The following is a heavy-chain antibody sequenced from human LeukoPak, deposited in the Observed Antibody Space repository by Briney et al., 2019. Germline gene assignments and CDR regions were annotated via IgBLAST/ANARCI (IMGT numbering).Heavy chain of an antibody. Sequence: ASVKVSCKVSGHTLTEFSMHWVRQAPGKRLEWMGRFDPEDGETIYAQKFQGRVTMTADTSTDTAYMELSSLRSEDTAVYFCATEGKMIRGVYTDYWSQGTLVTVSS. CDR1: GHTLTEFS. CDR2: FDPEDGET. V-gene: IGHV1-24*01. CDR3: ATEGKMIRGVYTDY. J-gene: IGHJ4*02. D-gene: IGHD3-10*01.